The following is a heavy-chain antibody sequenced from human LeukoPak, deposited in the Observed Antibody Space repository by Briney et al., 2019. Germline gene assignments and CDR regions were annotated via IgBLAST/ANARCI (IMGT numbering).Heavy chain of an antibody. J-gene: IGHJ4*02. Sequence: GGSLRLACAASGFTFSSYSMNWVRQAPGRGLEWVSAISGSGGSTYYADSVKGRFTMSRDNSKNTLYLQMNSLRAEDTAVYYCAKDLRFNYVWEAGYWGPGTLVTVSS. D-gene: IGHD3-16*01. CDR2: ISGSGGST. CDR1: GFTFSSYS. CDR3: AKDLRFNYVWEAGY. V-gene: IGHV3-23*01.